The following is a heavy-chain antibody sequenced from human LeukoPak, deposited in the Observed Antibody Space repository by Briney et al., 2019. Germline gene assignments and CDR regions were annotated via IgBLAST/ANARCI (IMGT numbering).Heavy chain of an antibody. CDR3: ARHEGGNSCFDY. Sequence: PSETLSLTCAVYGGSFSGYYWSWIRQPPGKGLEWIGEINHSGSTNYNPSLKSRVTISVDTSKNQFSLKLSSVTAPDTAVYYCARHEGGNSCFDYWGQGTLVTVSS. V-gene: IGHV4-34*01. CDR1: GGSFSGYY. J-gene: IGHJ4*02. CDR2: INHSGST. D-gene: IGHD4-23*01.